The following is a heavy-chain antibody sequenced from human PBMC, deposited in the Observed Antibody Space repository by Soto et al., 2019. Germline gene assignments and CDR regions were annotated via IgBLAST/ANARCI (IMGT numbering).Heavy chain of an antibody. J-gene: IGHJ4*02. CDR1: GYTFSTYG. Sequence: QAQLVQSGAEVKKPGASVKVSCKASGYTFSTYGITWVRQAPGQGLEWMGWISANNGNTNYAQNLQDRVTMTTDTSTSTAYMELRSLRSDDTAVYYCAKWRRYSGYDSFDSWGQGTLVTVSS. D-gene: IGHD5-12*01. CDR2: ISANNGNT. V-gene: IGHV1-18*01. CDR3: AKWRRYSGYDSFDS.